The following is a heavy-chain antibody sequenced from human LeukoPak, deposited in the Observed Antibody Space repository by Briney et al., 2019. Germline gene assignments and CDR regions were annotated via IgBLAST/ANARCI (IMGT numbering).Heavy chain of an antibody. D-gene: IGHD2-8*01. V-gene: IGHV3-11*01. J-gene: IGHJ4*02. CDR2: ISSSGSTI. CDR3: ATHCTNGVCYTDY. Sequence: GGSLRLSCAASGFTFSSYWMSWIRQAPGKGLEWVSYISSSGSTIYYADSVKGRFTISRDNAKNSLYLQMNSLRAEDTAVYYCATHCTNGVCYTDYWGQGTLVTVSS. CDR1: GFTFSSYW.